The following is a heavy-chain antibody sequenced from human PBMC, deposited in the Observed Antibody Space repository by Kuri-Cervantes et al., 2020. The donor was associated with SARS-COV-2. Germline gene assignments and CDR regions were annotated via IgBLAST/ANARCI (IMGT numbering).Heavy chain of an antibody. D-gene: IGHD3-16*01. CDR1: GFTFSSYW. CDR2: IKQDGSEK. J-gene: IGHJ6*03. Sequence: GESLKISCAASGFTFSSYWMSWVRQAPGKGLEWVANIKQDGSEKYYVDSVKGRFTISRDNAKNSLYLQMNSLRAEDTAVYYCASLLSGGGAHLYYFYMDAWGKGTSVTAP. CDR3: ASLLSGGGAHLYYFYMDA. V-gene: IGHV3-7*01.